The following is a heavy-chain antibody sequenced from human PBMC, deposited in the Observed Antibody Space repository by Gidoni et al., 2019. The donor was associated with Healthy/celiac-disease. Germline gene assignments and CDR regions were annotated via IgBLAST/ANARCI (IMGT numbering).Heavy chain of an antibody. CDR1: GGSIRSSSYS. CDR3: ARQVVVVVAATPFDY. J-gene: IGHJ4*02. Sequence: QLQLQESGPGLVKPSETLSLTCTVSGGSIRSSSYSWGWIRQPPGKGLEWIGSIYYSGSTYYNPSLKSRVTISVDTSKNQFSLKLSSVTAADTAVYYCARQVVVVVAATPFDYWGQGTLVTVSS. D-gene: IGHD2-15*01. CDR2: IYYSGST. V-gene: IGHV4-39*01.